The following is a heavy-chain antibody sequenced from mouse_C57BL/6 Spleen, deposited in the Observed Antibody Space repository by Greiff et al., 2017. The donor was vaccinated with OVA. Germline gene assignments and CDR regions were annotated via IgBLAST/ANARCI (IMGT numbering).Heavy chain of an antibody. CDR1: GYAFTNYL. CDR2: INPGSGGT. D-gene: IGHD2-4*01. CDR3: ARWDDYDGGSDY. Sequence: QVQLQQSGAELVRPGTSVKVSCKASGYAFTNYLIEWVKQRPGQGLEWIGVINPGSGGTNYNEKFKGKATLTADKSSSTAYMQLSSLTSEDSAVYFCARWDDYDGGSDYWGQGTTLTVSS. V-gene: IGHV1-54*01. J-gene: IGHJ2*01.